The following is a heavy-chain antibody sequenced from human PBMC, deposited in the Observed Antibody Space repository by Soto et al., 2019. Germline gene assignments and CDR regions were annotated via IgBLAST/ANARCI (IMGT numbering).Heavy chain of an antibody. CDR3: AALIFGSTD. CDR2: ITPSSSAI. Sequence: PGGSLRLSCAASGFIFSDYSMNWVRQAPGKGLEWIAYITPSSSAIHYADSVRGRFTISRDNVRNSLYLQMNSLRDEDTAVYYCAALIFGSTDWGQRTLDTVSS. V-gene: IGHV3-48*02. CDR1: GFIFSDYS. D-gene: IGHD3-3*02. J-gene: IGHJ4*02.